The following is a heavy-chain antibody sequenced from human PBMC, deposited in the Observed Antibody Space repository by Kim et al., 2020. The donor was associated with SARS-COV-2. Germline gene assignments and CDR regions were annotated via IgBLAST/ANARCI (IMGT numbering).Heavy chain of an antibody. D-gene: IGHD6-13*01. CDR2: ISDSRST. Sequence: SETLSLTCTVSGGSIISGGYYWSWIRQHPGKGLEGIGYISDSRSTNSNPTLKSRVTISVATSKNQLYLNLSSVTAADTAVCDCVRDGAATSTPVDYWGQG. V-gene: IGHV4-31*03. CDR1: GGSIISGGYY. CDR3: VRDGAATSTPVDY. J-gene: IGHJ4*02.